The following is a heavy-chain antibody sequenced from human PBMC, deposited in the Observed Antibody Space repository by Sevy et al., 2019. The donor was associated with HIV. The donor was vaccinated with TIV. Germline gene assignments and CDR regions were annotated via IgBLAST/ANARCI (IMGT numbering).Heavy chain of an antibody. CDR2: ISGSGGST. V-gene: IGHV3-23*01. CDR1: GFTFSTYA. CDR3: AKGDSTFYGLHV. Sequence: GGSLRLSCVASGFTFSTYAMSWVRQAPGKGLEWVSAISGSGGSTYYADSVKGRFTISRDKSKNTLYLQLNSLRVEDTAVFYCAKGDSTFYGLHVWGQGTTVTVSS. D-gene: IGHD3-3*02. J-gene: IGHJ6*02.